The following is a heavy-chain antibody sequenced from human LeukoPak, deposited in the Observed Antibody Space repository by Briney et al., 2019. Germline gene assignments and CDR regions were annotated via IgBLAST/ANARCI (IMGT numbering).Heavy chain of an antibody. CDR2: VSSGFHA. Sequence: GGSLRLSCTASGFTLGSHDMHWVRQVPGQGLEWVAAVSSGFHAFFADSVQGRFTVSREDARNSLYLQMNSLRAGDTAVYYCVGEARGYHYTYFDYWGQGTLVTVSS. CDR3: VGEARGYHYTYFDY. V-gene: IGHV3-13*01. J-gene: IGHJ4*02. D-gene: IGHD5-18*01. CDR1: GFTLGSHD.